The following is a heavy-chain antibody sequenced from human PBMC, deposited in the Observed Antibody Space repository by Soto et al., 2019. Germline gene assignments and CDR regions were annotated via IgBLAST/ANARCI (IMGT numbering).Heavy chain of an antibody. CDR2: ISYDGSNK. D-gene: IGHD1-26*01. CDR3: AKTWGAGASGSFQNPIDFDY. J-gene: IGHJ4*02. V-gene: IGHV3-30*18. CDR1: GFTFSSYG. Sequence: QVQLVESGGGVVQPGRSLRLSCAASGFTFSSYGMHWVRQAPGKGLEWVAVISYDGSNKYYADYVKGRFTISRDNSKNTLYLQMNSLRAEATAVYYCAKTWGAGASGSFQNPIDFDYWGQGSLVTVSS.